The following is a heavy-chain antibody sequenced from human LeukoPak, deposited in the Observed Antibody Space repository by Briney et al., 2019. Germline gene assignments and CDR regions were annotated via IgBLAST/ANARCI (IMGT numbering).Heavy chain of an antibody. V-gene: IGHV4-38-2*02. D-gene: IGHD3-3*01. CDR2: IYHSGST. Sequence: KSSETLSLTCTVSGYSISSGYYWGWIRQPPGKGLEWIGSIYHSGSTYYNPSLKSRVTISRDTSKNQFSLKLSSVTAADSAVYFCARGAEYYAIWRGYAGYSDYWGQGISVTVSS. CDR3: ARGAEYYAIWRGYAGYSDY. J-gene: IGHJ4*02. CDR1: GYSISSGYY.